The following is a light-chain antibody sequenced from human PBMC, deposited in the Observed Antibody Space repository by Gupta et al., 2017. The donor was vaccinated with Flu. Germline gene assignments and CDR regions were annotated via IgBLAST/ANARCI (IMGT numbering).Light chain of an antibody. CDR3: QQAKSFPLS. CDR2: AAS. V-gene: IGKV1-12*01. CDR1: QHIGSW. J-gene: IGKJ4*01. Sequence: VSITCRASQHIGSWLAWYQKKPGQAPKVLIYAASSLQSGVPSRFSGSGYGTDFTLTISSLQPEDFATYFCQQAKSFPLSFGGGTKVEMK.